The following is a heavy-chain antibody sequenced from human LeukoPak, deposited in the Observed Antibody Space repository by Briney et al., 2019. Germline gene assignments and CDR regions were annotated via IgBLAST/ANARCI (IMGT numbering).Heavy chain of an antibody. CDR3: ARDLDSSGWQYFDY. CDR1: GGSISSGGYS. J-gene: IGHJ4*02. D-gene: IGHD6-19*01. CDR2: IYHSGST. Sequence: SETLSLTCAVSGGSISSGGYSWSWIRQPPGKGLEWIGYIYHSGSTYYNPSLKSRVTISVDRSKNQFSLKLSSVTAADTAVYYCARDLDSSGWQYFDYWGQGTLVTVSS. V-gene: IGHV4-30-2*01.